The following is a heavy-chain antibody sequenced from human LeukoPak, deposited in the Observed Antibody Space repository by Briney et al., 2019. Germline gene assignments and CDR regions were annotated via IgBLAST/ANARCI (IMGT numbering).Heavy chain of an antibody. J-gene: IGHJ3*02. D-gene: IGHD2-2*03. CDR1: GGSISSHY. Sequence: SETLSLTCTVSGGSISSHYWSWIRQPPGKGLEWIGYIYYSGSTNHNPSLKSRVTISVDTSKNQFSLKLSSVTAADTAVYYCARDMSRGYCSSTSCYSYWAFDIWGQGTMVTVSS. CDR3: ARDMSRGYCSSTSCYSYWAFDI. V-gene: IGHV4-59*11. CDR2: IYYSGST.